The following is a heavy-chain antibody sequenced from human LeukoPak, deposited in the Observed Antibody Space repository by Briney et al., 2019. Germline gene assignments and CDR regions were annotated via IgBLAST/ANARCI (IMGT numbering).Heavy chain of an antibody. CDR1: GGTFSRYT. Sequence: SVKVSFKASGGTFSRYTSSWVRQARGQGLDWMGRIIPIRGIANYAQKFQGRVTITADKSPSTAYMELRSLRSEDSAVYYCALRVAAAARDYWAQGTLVSVPS. CDR2: IIPIRGIA. V-gene: IGHV1-69*02. D-gene: IGHD6-13*01. J-gene: IGHJ4*02. CDR3: ALRVAAAARDY.